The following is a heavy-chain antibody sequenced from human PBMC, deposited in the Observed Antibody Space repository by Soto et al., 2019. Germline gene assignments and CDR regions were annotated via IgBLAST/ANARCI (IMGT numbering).Heavy chain of an antibody. CDR1: GYSISSSNW. D-gene: IGHD4-17*01. Sequence: SETLSLTCAVSGYSISSSNWWGWIRQPPGKGLEWIGYIYYSGSTYYNPSLKSRVTMPVDTSKNQFSLKLSSVTAVDTAVYYCARKNGVLDAFDIWGQGTMVTVSS. CDR2: IYYSGST. CDR3: ARKNGVLDAFDI. J-gene: IGHJ3*02. V-gene: IGHV4-28*01.